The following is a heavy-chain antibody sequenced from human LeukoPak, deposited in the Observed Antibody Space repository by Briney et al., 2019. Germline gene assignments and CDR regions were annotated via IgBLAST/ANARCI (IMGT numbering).Heavy chain of an antibody. CDR3: ARGLSGSYFSFQY. CDR2: FSAYNGNT. J-gene: IGHJ1*01. V-gene: IGHV1-18*01. D-gene: IGHD1-26*01. Sequence: ASVTVSCKASGYTFASYGIGWVRQAPGPGLEWMGYFSAYNGNTNYAQKFLDRVTMTTDTSTSTAYMELRSLRSDDTAVYYCARGLSGSYFSFQYWGQGTLVTVSS. CDR1: GYTFASYG.